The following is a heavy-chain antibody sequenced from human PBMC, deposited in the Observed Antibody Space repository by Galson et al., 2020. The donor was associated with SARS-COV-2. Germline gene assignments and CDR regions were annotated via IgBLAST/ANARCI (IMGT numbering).Heavy chain of an antibody. CDR2: IYSTGST. D-gene: IGHD5-12*01. J-gene: IGHJ4*02. CDR3: ARDRGGYDPYFDY. CDR1: GGSINNFY. V-gene: IGHV4-59*12. Sequence: SETLSLTCTVSGGSINNFYWSWIRQPPGKGLEWIGFIYSTGSTNYNPSPKSRVIMSVDTSKNQFSLRLSSVTAADTAIYYCARDRGGYDPYFDYWGQGTLVTVSS.